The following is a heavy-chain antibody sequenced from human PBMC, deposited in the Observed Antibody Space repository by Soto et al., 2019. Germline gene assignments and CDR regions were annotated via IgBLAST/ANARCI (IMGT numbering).Heavy chain of an antibody. V-gene: IGHV3-30*18. Sequence: SGGSLRLSCAASGFTFSSYGMHWVRQAPGKGLEWVAVISYDGSNKYYADSVKGRFTVSRDNSKNTLYLQMNSLRAEDTAVYYCAKDQLERYYYYYMDVWGKGTTVTVSS. J-gene: IGHJ6*03. CDR1: GFTFSSYG. CDR3: AKDQLERYYYYYMDV. CDR2: ISYDGSNK. D-gene: IGHD1-1*01.